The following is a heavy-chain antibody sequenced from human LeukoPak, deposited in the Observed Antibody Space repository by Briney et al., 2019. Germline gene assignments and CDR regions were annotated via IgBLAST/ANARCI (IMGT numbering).Heavy chain of an antibody. D-gene: IGHD2-15*01. V-gene: IGHV3-53*01. CDR3: ARGKSVGYCSGGSCRKKDYYYYMDV. CDR1: GFTVSSNY. J-gene: IGHJ6*03. CDR2: IYSGGST. Sequence: GGSLRLSCAASGFTVSSNYMSWVRQAPGKGLEWVSVIYSGGSTYYADSVKGRFTIPRDNSKNTLYLQMNSLRAEDTAVYYCARGKSVGYCSGGSCRKKDYYYYMDVRGKGTTVTISS.